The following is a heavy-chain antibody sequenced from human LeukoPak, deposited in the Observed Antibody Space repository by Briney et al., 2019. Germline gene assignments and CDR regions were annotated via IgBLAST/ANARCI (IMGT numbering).Heavy chain of an antibody. V-gene: IGHV3-23*01. CDR1: GFTFSRYA. D-gene: IGHD6-19*01. CDR3: AKDTNSGWSYFDY. J-gene: IGHJ4*02. CDR2: ISGSGSGVNT. Sequence: GGSLRLSCAASGFTFSRYAMSWVRQAPGKGLEWVSGISGSGSGVNTYYADSVKGRFTISRDNSKNTMYLQMNGLRAEDTAVYYCAKDTNSGWSYFDYWGQGTLVTVSS.